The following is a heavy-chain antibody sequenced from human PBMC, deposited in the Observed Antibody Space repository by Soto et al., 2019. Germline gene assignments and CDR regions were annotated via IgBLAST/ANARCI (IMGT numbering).Heavy chain of an antibody. J-gene: IGHJ4*02. Sequence: ASVKVSCKASGYTFTSYGISWVRQAPGQGLEWMGWISANNGNTSYAQKLQGRVTMTRNTSISTAYMELSSLRSEDTAVYYCARKISEWGQGTLVTVSS. CDR2: ISANNGNT. CDR3: ARKISE. CDR1: GYTFTSYG. V-gene: IGHV1-18*01.